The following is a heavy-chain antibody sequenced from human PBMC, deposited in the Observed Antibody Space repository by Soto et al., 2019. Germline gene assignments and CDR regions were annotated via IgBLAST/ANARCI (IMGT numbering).Heavy chain of an antibody. CDR3: ARTYDSNGYANEFDS. CDR2: IYDSGIT. V-gene: IGHV4-59*01. CDR1: GRSINSYY. J-gene: IGHJ4*02. Sequence: PSETLSLTCNVSGRSINSYYWSWVRQPPGKRLEWIGYIYDSGITSYNPSLKSRVTMSADTSKNQFSLKLTSVTGADTAVYYCARTYDSNGYANEFDSWGQGILVTVSS. D-gene: IGHD3-22*01.